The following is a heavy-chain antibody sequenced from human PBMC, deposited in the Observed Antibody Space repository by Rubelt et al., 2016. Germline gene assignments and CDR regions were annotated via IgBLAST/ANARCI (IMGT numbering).Heavy chain of an antibody. V-gene: IGHV3-74*02. J-gene: IGHJ4*02. Sequence: VQLVESGGGVVQPGRSLRLSCAASGFTFSSYGLHWVRQAPGKGLEWVSRINSDGSSTDYADSVQGRFTISRDNAKNTLYLQMNSLRAEDTAVYFCASWFFRVDYWGQGTLVTVSS. D-gene: IGHD3-10*01. CDR1: GFTFSSYG. CDR3: ASWFFRVDY. CDR2: INSDGSST.